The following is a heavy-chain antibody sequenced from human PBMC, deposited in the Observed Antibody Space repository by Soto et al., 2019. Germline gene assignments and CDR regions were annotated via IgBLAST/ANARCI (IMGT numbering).Heavy chain of an antibody. CDR2: IRSKAYGGTT. D-gene: IGHD6-19*01. CDR1: GFTFGDYA. CDR3: TRGLYSSGWRKYFDY. Sequence: PGGSLRLSCTASGFTFGDYAMSWFRQAPGKGLEWVGFIRSKAYGGTTEYAASVKGRFTISRDDSKSIAYLQMNSLKTEDTAVYYCTRGLYSSGWRKYFDYWGQGTLVTVSS. V-gene: IGHV3-49*03. J-gene: IGHJ4*02.